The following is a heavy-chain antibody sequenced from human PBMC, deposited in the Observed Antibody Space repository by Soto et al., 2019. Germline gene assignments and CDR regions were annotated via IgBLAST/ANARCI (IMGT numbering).Heavy chain of an antibody. CDR3: ARVPLAYNRDYYYGMDV. CDR2: INHSGST. J-gene: IGHJ6*02. Sequence: QVQLQQWGAGLLKPSETLSLTCAVYGGSFSGYYWSWIRQPPGKGLEWIGEINHSGSTNYNPTLKGRVTISVDTSKNQFSRKLSSVTAADTAVYYCARVPLAYNRDYYYGMDVWGQGTTVTVSS. D-gene: IGHD1-1*01. CDR1: GGSFSGYY. V-gene: IGHV4-34*01.